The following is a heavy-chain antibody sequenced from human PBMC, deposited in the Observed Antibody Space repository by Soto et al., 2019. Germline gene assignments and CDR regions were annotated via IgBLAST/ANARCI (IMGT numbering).Heavy chain of an antibody. V-gene: IGHV1-69*02. CDR1: GGTFSSYT. CDR3: ARAFSIAVAGGVPFDY. CDR2: IIPILGIA. Sequence: QVQLVQSGAEVKKPGSSVKVSCKASGGTFSSYTISWVRQAPGQGLEWMGRIIPILGIANYAQKFQGRVTITXXKXTXXAYMELSSLRSEDTAVYYCARAFSIAVAGGVPFDYWGQGTLVTVSS. J-gene: IGHJ4*02. D-gene: IGHD6-19*01.